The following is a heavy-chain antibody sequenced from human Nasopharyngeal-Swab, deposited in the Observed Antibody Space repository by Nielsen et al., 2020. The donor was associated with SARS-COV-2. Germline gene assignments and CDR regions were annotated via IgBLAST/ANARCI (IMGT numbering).Heavy chain of an antibody. CDR2: IKQDGSQK. CDR1: GFTFSSYS. D-gene: IGHD6-13*01. CDR3: ATLPIAAPGKGDY. V-gene: IGHV3-7*01. J-gene: IGHJ4*02. Sequence: GESLKISCAASGFTFSSYSMNWVRQAPGKGLEWVANIKQDGSQKYYVDSVKGRFTISRDNAKNSLYLQMNSLTAEDTAVYYCATLPIAAPGKGDYWGQGTLVTVSS.